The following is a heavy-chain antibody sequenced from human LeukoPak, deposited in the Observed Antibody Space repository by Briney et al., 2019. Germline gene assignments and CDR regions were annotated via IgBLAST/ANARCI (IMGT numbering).Heavy chain of an antibody. Sequence: ASVKVSCKASGYTFTSYGISWVRQAPGQGLEWMGWISAYNGNTNYAQKLQGRVTMTTDTSTSTAYMELRSLRSDDTAVYYCARGLAGSIYDSCYGMDVWGQGTTVTISS. D-gene: IGHD6-19*01. V-gene: IGHV1-18*01. CDR3: ARGLAGSIYDSCYGMDV. J-gene: IGHJ6*02. CDR2: ISAYNGNT. CDR1: GYTFTSYG.